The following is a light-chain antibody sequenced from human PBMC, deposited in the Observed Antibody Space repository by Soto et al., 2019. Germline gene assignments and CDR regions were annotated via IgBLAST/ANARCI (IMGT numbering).Light chain of an antibody. CDR3: SSYTSSSTVV. CDR2: EVT. CDR1: SSDIGHYDY. V-gene: IGLV2-14*01. J-gene: IGLJ2*01. Sequence: QSALTQPASVSGSPGQSITISCTGTSSDIGHYDYVSWYQQHPGKAPKLMIFEVTNRPSGVSNRFSGSKSGNTASLTISGLQAKDEADYYCSSYTSSSTVVFGGGTKLTVL.